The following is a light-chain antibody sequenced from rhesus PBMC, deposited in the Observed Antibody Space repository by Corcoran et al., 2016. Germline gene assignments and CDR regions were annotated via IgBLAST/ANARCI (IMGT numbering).Light chain of an antibody. CDR1: QSVGSY. Sequence: ETVVTQSPATLSWSPGERATLSCRASQSVGSYLAWYQQKPGQAPRVFIYGASSRATGIPDRFSGSGSGTDFTLTLSSLGPEDVGVYYCQQSSNLSHSFGQGTKVEIK. J-gene: IGKJ2*01. CDR3: QQSSNLSHS. CDR2: GAS. V-gene: IGKV3-24*04.